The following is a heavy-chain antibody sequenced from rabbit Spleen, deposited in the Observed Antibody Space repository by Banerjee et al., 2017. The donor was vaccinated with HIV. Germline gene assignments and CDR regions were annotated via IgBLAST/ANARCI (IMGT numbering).Heavy chain of an antibody. D-gene: IGHD4-1*01. CDR1: GFSFSSRYY. V-gene: IGHV1S40*01. Sequence: QSLEEAGGDLVKPGESLTLTGTASGFSFSSRYYMCWVGQSQGKGLEWTACINTATGKPVYPSWAKGRFTIYKSSSTTVTLQMTSLTAADTATYFCARDLAGIIGWNFYLWGPGTLVTAS. CDR2: INTATGKP. J-gene: IGHJ4*01. CDR3: ARDLAGIIGWNFYL.